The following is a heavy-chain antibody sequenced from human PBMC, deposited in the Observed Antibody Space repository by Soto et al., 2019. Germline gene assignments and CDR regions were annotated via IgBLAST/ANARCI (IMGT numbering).Heavy chain of an antibody. CDR1: GGSISSYY. V-gene: IGHV4-59*08. Sequence: QVQLQESGPGLVKPSETLSLTCTVSGGSISSYYWSWIRQPPGEGLEWIGYIYYSGSTNYNPSLRRRVTISVDTSKNQFSLKLSSVTAADTAVYYCVSSSLDGDLNWFDPWGQGTLVTVSS. CDR2: IYYSGST. CDR3: VSSSLDGDLNWFDP. D-gene: IGHD4-17*01. J-gene: IGHJ5*02.